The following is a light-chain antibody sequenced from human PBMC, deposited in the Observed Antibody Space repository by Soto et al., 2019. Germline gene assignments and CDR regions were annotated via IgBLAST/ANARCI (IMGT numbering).Light chain of an antibody. J-gene: IGLJ2*01. CDR1: SSDFGIYDL. CDR3: CSYAGNRTFV. CDR2: GGN. Sequence: QSALTQPASVSGSPGQSITISCTATSSDFGIYDLVSWYQQHPGKAPKVIIFGGNKRPSGVSNRFSASTSGNTASLTISGLQAEDEADYHCCSYAGNRTFVFGGGTKVTVL. V-gene: IGLV2-23*03.